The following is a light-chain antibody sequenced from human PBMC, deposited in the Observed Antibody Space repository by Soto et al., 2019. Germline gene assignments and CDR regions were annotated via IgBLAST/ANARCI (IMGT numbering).Light chain of an antibody. V-gene: IGLV2-8*01. Sequence: QSALTQPPSASGSPGQSVTISCTGTSSDVGGYNYVCWYQQHPGKAPKLMISEVSKRPSGVPDRFSGSKSGNTASLTVAGLQAEDEAEYYCSSYAGSNNPWVFGGGTKVTVL. CDR3: SSYAGSNNPWV. CDR2: EVS. J-gene: IGLJ3*02. CDR1: SSDVGGYNY.